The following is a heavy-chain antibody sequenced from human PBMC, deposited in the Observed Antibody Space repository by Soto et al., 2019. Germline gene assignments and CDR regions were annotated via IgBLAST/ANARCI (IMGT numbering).Heavy chain of an antibody. CDR2: ISSSSSTI. Sequence: PGGSLRLSCAASGFTFSSYSINCLRQAPGKGLEWVSYISSSSSTIYYADSVKGRFTISRDNAKNSLYLQMNSLRAEDTAVYYCAIQLQLRAPYYGDGCGQGTLV. J-gene: IGHJ4*02. CDR1: GFTFSSYS. V-gene: IGHV3-48*01. D-gene: IGHD1-7*01. CDR3: AIQLQLRAPYYGDG.